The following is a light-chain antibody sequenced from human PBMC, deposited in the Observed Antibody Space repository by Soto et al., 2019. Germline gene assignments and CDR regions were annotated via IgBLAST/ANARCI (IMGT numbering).Light chain of an antibody. Sequence: EIVLTQSPATLSVSPGERATLSCRASQSVSSNLAWYQQKPGQAPRLLIYGASTRATGIPARFSGSAYRTEFTLTISSLKSEDFAVYYCQQYNNWPPITFGQWPRREIK. CDR2: GAS. CDR3: QQYNNWPPIT. J-gene: IGKJ5*01. V-gene: IGKV3-15*01. CDR1: QSVSSN.